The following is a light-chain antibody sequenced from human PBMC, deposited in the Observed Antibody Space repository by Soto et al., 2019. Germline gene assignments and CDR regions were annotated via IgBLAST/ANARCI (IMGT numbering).Light chain of an antibody. CDR2: EVS. V-gene: IGLV2-23*02. CDR1: SSDVGSYNL. Sequence: LTQPASLYGSPGQSITISCTGTSSDVGSYNLVSWYQQHPGKAPKLMIYEVSRRPSGVSNRFSGSKSGNTASLTISGLQAEDEADYYCCSYAGSSTLVFGTGTKVTVL. J-gene: IGLJ1*01. CDR3: CSYAGSSTLV.